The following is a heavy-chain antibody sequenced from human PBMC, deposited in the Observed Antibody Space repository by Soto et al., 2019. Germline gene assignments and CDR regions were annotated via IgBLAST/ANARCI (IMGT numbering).Heavy chain of an antibody. CDR1: GFTFSSYA. CDR3: AKDCCFWAREAVARFDY. V-gene: IGHV3-23*01. CDR2: ISGSGGST. J-gene: IGHJ4*02. D-gene: IGHD6-19*01. Sequence: PGGSLRLSCAASGFTFSSYAMSWVRQAPGKGLEWVSAISGSGGSTYYADSVKGRFTISRDNSKNTLYLQMNSLRAEDTAVYYCAKDCCFWAREAVARFDYWGQGTLVTVSS.